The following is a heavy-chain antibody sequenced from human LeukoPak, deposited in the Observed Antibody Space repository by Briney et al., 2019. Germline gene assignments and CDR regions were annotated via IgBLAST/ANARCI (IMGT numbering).Heavy chain of an antibody. CDR2: ISSGGDII. V-gene: IGHV3-11*04. Sequence: GGSLRLSCAASGFTFTDHYMSWVRQAPGKGLEWVSYISSGGDIIYYADSVKGRFTISRDNAKNSLFLQMNSLRAEDTAVYYCARDGGAQWEVVRPPSAYFDSWGQGTLVTVSS. J-gene: IGHJ4*02. D-gene: IGHD1-26*01. CDR1: GFTFTDHY. CDR3: ARDGGAQWEVVRPPSAYFDS.